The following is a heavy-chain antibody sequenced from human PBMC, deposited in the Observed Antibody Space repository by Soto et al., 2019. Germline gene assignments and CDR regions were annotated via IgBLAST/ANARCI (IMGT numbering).Heavy chain of an antibody. Sequence: GGSLRLSCAASGFTVSSNYMSWVRQAPGKGLEWVSVIYSGGSTYYADSVKGRFTISRHNSKNTLYLQMNSLRAEDTAVYYCARGRGDYYDSSGYFDYWGQGTLVTVSS. CDR2: IYSGGST. V-gene: IGHV3-53*04. D-gene: IGHD3-22*01. CDR1: GFTVSSNY. CDR3: ARGRGDYYDSSGYFDY. J-gene: IGHJ4*02.